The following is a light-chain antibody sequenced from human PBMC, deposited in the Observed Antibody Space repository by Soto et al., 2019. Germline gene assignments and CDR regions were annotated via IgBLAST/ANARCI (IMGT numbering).Light chain of an antibody. V-gene: IGKV3-20*01. Sequence: EIVLTQSPGTLSLSPGERATLSCRASPIVSSSFLAWYQQKPGQAPRLLIYGTSSRATGIPDRFSGSGSVTDITLTIRRLDPEDFAVYYCQQYDNSPWSFGQGTKVEIK. CDR1: PIVSSSF. CDR3: QQYDNSPWS. J-gene: IGKJ1*01. CDR2: GTS.